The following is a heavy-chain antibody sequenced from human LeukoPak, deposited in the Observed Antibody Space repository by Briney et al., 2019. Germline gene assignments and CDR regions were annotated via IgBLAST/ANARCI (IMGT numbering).Heavy chain of an antibody. D-gene: IGHD6-6*01. CDR3: ARDQGYSSSSGAFDI. V-gene: IGHV3-33*01. CDR1: GFTFSSYG. CDR2: IWYDGSNK. J-gene: IGHJ3*02. Sequence: PGRSLRLSCAASGFTFSSYGMHRVRQAPGKGLEWVAVIWYDGSNKYYADSVKGRFTISRDNSKNTLYLQMNSLRAEDTAVYYCARDQGYSSSSGAFDIWGQGTMVTVSS.